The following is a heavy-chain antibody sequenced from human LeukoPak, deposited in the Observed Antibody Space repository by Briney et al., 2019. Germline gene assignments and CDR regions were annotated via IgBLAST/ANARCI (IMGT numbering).Heavy chain of an antibody. V-gene: IGHV4-30-2*01. J-gene: IGHJ5*02. D-gene: IGHD6-13*01. Sequence: PSQTLSLTCAVSGGSISSGGYSWSWIRQPPGKGLEWIGYIYHSGSTYYNPSLKSRVTISVDRSKNQFSLKLSSVTAADTAVYYCGSSGSSRFRGWFDPWGQGTLVTVSS. CDR2: IYHSGST. CDR3: GSSGSSRFRGWFDP. CDR1: GGSISSGGYS.